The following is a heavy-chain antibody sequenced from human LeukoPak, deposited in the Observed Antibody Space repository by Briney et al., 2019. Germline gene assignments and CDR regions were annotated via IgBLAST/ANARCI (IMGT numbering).Heavy chain of an antibody. Sequence: SETLSLTCTVSGGSISSYYWSWIRQPPGKGLEWIGYIYDSGSTNYNPSLKSRVTISVDTSKNQFSLKLSAVTAADTAVYYCARYYDRRYFDYWGQGTLVTVSS. CDR3: ARYYDRRYFDY. CDR2: IYDSGST. CDR1: GGSISSYY. V-gene: IGHV4-59*01. D-gene: IGHD3-22*01. J-gene: IGHJ4*02.